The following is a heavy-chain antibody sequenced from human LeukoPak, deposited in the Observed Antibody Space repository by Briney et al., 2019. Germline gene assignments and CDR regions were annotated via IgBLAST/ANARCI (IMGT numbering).Heavy chain of an antibody. CDR2: ISGSGGST. CDR1: GFTFSTYG. CDR3: AELGITMIGGV. Sequence: GGTLRLSCVASGFTFSTYGMSWVRQAPGKGLEWVSAISGSGGSTYYADSVKGRFTISGDNAKNSLYLQMNSLRAEDTAVYYCAELGITMIGGVWGKGTTVTISS. D-gene: IGHD3-10*02. V-gene: IGHV3-23*01. J-gene: IGHJ6*04.